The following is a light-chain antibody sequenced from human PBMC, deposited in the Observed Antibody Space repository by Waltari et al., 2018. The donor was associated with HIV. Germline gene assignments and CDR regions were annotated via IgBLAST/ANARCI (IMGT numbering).Light chain of an antibody. J-gene: IGLJ1*01. V-gene: IGLV2-8*01. CDR2: EVS. CDR3: CSYAGTNHFYV. Sequence: SALTHPPTASGSPGQPVTISCTGTNSDAPRYRHVASFQQHTGKAPKLKIYEVSKRPSGVPNRFSGSKSGNTASLTVSGLQAEDEADYYCCSYAGTNHFYVFGTGTKVTVL. CDR1: NSDAPRYRH.